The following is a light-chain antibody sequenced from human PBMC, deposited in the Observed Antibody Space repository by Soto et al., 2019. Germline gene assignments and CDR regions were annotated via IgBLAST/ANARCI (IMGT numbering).Light chain of an antibody. CDR3: QKFSSYPLN. CDR2: RAS. Sequence: DIVLTHSPGTLSLSPLERATLSCSSSQSVIANYLAWYQQKPGQAPRLLIYRASSRATGIPDRFSGTGSGTDFTLTISRVEPEDFAVYYCQKFSSYPLNFGGGTKVDIK. V-gene: IGKV3-20*01. CDR1: QSVIANY. J-gene: IGKJ4*01.